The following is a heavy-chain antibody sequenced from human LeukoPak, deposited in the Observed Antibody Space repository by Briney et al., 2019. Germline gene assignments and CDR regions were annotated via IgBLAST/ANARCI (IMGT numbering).Heavy chain of an antibody. V-gene: IGHV4-39*01. D-gene: IGHD3-22*01. CDR2: IYYSGST. Sequence: SETLSLTCTVSGGSISSSSYYWGWIRQPPGKGLEWIGSIYYSGSTYYNPSLRSRVTISVDTSKNQFSLKLSSVTAADTAVYYCATQGSSGYYYYYYMDVCGKGTTVTVSS. J-gene: IGHJ6*03. CDR3: ATQGSSGYYYYYYMDV. CDR1: GGSISSSSYY.